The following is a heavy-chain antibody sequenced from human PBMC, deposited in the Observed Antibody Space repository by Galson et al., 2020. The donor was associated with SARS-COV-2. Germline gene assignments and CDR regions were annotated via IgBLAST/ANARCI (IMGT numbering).Heavy chain of an antibody. CDR2: ISGSGGST. J-gene: IGHJ4*02. CDR3: AKVPFYGDYHFYIYFDY. V-gene: IGHV3-23*01. D-gene: IGHD4-17*01. Sequence: GESLKISCAASGFTFSSYAMSWVRQAPGKGLEWVSAISGSGGSTYYADSVKGRFTISRDNSKNTLYLQMNSLRAEDTAVYYCAKVPFYGDYHFYIYFDYWGQGTLVTVSS. CDR1: GFTFSSYA.